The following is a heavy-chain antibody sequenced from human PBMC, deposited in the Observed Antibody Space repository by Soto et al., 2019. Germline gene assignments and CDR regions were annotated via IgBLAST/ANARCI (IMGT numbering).Heavy chain of an antibody. CDR2: IIPIFGTA. Sequence: GASVKVSCKASGGTFSSYAISWVRQAPGQGLEWMGGIIPIFGTANYAQKFQGRVTITADKSTSTAYMELSSLRSEDTAVYYCARGYSGHIPYYYYGMDVWGQGTTVTVSS. V-gene: IGHV1-69*06. J-gene: IGHJ6*02. CDR3: ARGYSGHIPYYYYGMDV. CDR1: GGTFSSYA. D-gene: IGHD5-12*01.